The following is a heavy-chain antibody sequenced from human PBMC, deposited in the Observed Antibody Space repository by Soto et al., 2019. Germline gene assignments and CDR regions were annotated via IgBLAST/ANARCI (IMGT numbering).Heavy chain of an antibody. CDR3: ARDSYAVRGVLWEYYEYGMDV. D-gene: IGHD3-10*01. V-gene: IGHV1-69*13. CDR2: IIPIFGTA. J-gene: IGHJ6*02. CDR1: GGTFSSYA. Sequence: WASVKVSCKASGGTFSSYAISWVRQAPGQGLEWMGGIIPIFGTANYAQKFQGRVTITADESTSTAYMELSSLRSEDTAVYYCARDSYAVRGVLWEYYEYGMDVWVQGPTV.